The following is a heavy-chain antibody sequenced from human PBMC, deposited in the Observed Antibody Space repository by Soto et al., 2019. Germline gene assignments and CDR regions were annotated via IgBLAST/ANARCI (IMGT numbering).Heavy chain of an antibody. Sequence: SETLSLTCTVSGGSISSSSYYWGWTRQPPGKGLEWIGSIYYSGSTYYNPSLKSRVTISVDTSKNQFSLKLSSVTAADTAVYYCARHTRATRRFDYWGQGTLVTVSS. J-gene: IGHJ4*02. V-gene: IGHV4-39*01. CDR1: GGSISSSSYY. CDR2: IYYSGST. CDR3: ARHTRATRRFDY. D-gene: IGHD1-26*01.